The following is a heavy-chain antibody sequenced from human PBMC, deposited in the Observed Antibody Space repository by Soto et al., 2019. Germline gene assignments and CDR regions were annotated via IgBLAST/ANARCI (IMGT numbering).Heavy chain of an antibody. CDR2: ISHDGSNK. V-gene: IGHV3-30*18. D-gene: IGHD6-13*01. Sequence: QVQLVESGGGVVQPGRSLRLSCAASGFTFSSYGMHWVRQAPGKGLEWVAVISHDGSNKYYADSVKGRFTISRDNSKNTLYLQMNSLRAEDTAVYYCAKEPYSSNWRVYYGMDVW. CDR3: AKEPYSSNWRVYYGMDV. CDR1: GFTFSSYG. J-gene: IGHJ6*01.